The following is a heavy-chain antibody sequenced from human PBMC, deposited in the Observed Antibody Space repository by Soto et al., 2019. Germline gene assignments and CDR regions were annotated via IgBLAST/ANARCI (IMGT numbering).Heavy chain of an antibody. CDR2: IHNDGSTT. CDR3: ARDNWNSY. J-gene: IGHJ4*01. Sequence: EVQLVESGGGLVQPGGSVRLSCAASGFTFSSYWMHWVRQAPGEGLMWVSRIHNDGSTTRYADSVKGRFTISRDNAKNTLYLQMSSLRVEDTAVYYCARDNWNSYWGQGTLVTVSS. V-gene: IGHV3-74*01. D-gene: IGHD1-7*01. CDR1: GFTFSSYW.